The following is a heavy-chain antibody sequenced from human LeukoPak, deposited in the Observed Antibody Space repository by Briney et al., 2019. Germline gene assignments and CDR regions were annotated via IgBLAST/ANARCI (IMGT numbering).Heavy chain of an antibody. D-gene: IGHD4-17*01. CDR2: ISGSGGST. J-gene: IGHJ5*02. V-gene: IGHV3-23*01. Sequence: GGSLRLPCAASGFTFSSYEMNWVRQAPGKGLEWVSAISGSGGSTYYADSVKGRFTISRDNSKNTLYLQMNSLRAEDTAVYYCANPPTVTTIRFDPWGQGTLVTVSS. CDR3: ANPPTVTTIRFDP. CDR1: GFTFSSYE.